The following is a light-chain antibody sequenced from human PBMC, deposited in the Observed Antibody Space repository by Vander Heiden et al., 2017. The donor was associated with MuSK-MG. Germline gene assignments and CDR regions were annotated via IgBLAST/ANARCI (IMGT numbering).Light chain of an antibody. V-gene: IGLV2-14*01. CDR2: DVS. J-gene: IGLJ2*01. Sequence: QSALAQPAPMSASPGQSITISCTGTSSDVGWYNYVPWYKQHRGNAPKLIRDDVSNRHSGVSNRVAGSKSGKTAYMNISGLQAEDEADYYSTSFTRRRPGGVGGGTKLTVL. CDR3: TSFTRRRPGG. CDR1: SSDVGWYNY.